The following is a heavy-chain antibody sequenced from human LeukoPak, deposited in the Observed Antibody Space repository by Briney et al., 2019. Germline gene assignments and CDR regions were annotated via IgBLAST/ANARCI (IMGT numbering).Heavy chain of an antibody. CDR1: GFTFSSYS. D-gene: IGHD3-10*01. CDR3: ARGSRFGVDAFDI. CDR2: ISSSSSYI. V-gene: IGHV3-21*01. Sequence: GGSLRLSCAASGFTFSSYSMNWVRQAPGKGLEWVSSISSSSSYIYYADSVKGRFTISRDNAKNSLYLQMNSLRDEDTAVYYCARGSRFGVDAFDIWGQGTMVTVSS. J-gene: IGHJ3*02.